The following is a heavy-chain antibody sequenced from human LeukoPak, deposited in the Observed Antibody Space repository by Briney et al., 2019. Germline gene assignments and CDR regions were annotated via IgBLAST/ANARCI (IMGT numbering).Heavy chain of an antibody. CDR1: GFTFSSYA. J-gene: IGHJ4*02. V-gene: IGHV3-30*04. CDR3: ARDRSLLH. CDR2: ILYDGSDK. D-gene: IGHD2-15*01. Sequence: GGSLRLSCAASGFTFSSYAMHWVRRAPGKGLGWVAVILYDGSDKYYAGSVKGRFTISRDNSKNTLHLQMNSLRPEDTAVYYCARDRSLLHWGQGTLVTVSS.